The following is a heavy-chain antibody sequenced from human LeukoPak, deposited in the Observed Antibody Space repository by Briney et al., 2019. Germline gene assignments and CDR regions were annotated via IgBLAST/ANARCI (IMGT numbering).Heavy chain of an antibody. D-gene: IGHD5-18*01. V-gene: IGHV4-30-4*01. CDR2: IYYSGST. Sequence: PSETLSLTCTVSGGSISSGDYYWSWIRQPPGKGLEWIGYIYYSGSTYYNPSLKSRVTISIDTSKNEVSLKLNSVTAADTAMYYCASGERGYSYGPLDYWGQGTLVTVSS. CDR3: ASGERGYSYGPLDY. J-gene: IGHJ4*02. CDR1: GGSISSGDYY.